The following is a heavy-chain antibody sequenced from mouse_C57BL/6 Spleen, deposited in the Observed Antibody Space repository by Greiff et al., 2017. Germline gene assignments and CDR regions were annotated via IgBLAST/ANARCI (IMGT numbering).Heavy chain of an antibody. D-gene: IGHD1-1*02. CDR3: AISWYFYAMSY. Sequence: QVQLQQPGAELVMPGASVTLSCKASGYTFTSYWMHWVKQRPGHGLEWIGEIDPSDSYTNSNQKFKGKSTLTVDKSSSTAYVQLSSLTSEDSAVYYCAISWYFYAMSYWGQGTSVTVSS. CDR1: GYTFTSYW. CDR2: IDPSDSYT. J-gene: IGHJ4*01. V-gene: IGHV1-69*01.